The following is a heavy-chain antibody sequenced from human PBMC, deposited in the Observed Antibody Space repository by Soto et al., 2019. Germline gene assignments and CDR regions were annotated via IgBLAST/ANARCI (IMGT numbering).Heavy chain of an antibody. CDR2: IGTAYDT. CDR1: GFTFSTYD. J-gene: IGHJ6*03. V-gene: IGHV3-13*01. Sequence: EVQLVESGGGLVQPGGSLRLSCAASGFTFSTYDMHWVRQATGKGLEWVSAIGTAYDTYYSGSVKGRFTISRENAKNSLYLXXXSLXXXXXXXXXXXXXXIAVAGTGHYYYYMDVWGKGTTVTVSS. CDR3: XXXXIAVAGTGHYYYYMDV. D-gene: IGHD6-19*01.